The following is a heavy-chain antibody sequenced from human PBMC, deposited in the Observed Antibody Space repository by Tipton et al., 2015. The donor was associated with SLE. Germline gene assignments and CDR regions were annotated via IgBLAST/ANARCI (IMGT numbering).Heavy chain of an antibody. CDR1: GESFSGYF. V-gene: IGHV4-34*01. D-gene: IGHD1-26*01. J-gene: IGHJ4*02. CDR3: ARRGGNYPFDC. Sequence: TLSLTCAVYGESFSGYFWTWIRQPPGKGLEWIGEINHSGSTNYNSSLKSRVTISVDTSKNQFSLRRNSVTAADTAVYYCARRGGNYPFDCWGQGTLVTVSS. CDR2: INHSGST.